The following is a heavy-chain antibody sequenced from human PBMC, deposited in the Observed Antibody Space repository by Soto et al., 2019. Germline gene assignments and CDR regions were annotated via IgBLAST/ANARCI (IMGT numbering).Heavy chain of an antibody. V-gene: IGHV3-30*03. CDR2: ISYDGSNK. Sequence: GGSLRLSCAASGFTFSSYGMHWVRQAPGKGLEWVAVISYDGSNKYYADSVKGRFTISRDNSKNTLYLQMNSLRAEDTAVYYCAATWDGYSYGDGVYYFDYWGQGTLVTVSS. CDR3: AATWDGYSYGDGVYYFDY. D-gene: IGHD5-18*01. J-gene: IGHJ4*02. CDR1: GFTFSSYG.